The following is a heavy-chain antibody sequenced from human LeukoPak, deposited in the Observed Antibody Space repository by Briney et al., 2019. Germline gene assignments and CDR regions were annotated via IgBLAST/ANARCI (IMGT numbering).Heavy chain of an antibody. J-gene: IGHJ6*03. V-gene: IGHV3-11*04. CDR2: ISDEGYTK. CDR3: ARVVWGNIPHYLDV. D-gene: IGHD3-16*01. CDR1: GLRFSDTY. Sequence: PGGSLRLSCTASGLRFSDTYMTWIRQAPGKGLEWISFISDEGYTKHLAESVKGRFIVSRDNAKKSMYLQMDSLRDEDTAVYYYARVVWGNIPHYLDVWGKGTTVTISS.